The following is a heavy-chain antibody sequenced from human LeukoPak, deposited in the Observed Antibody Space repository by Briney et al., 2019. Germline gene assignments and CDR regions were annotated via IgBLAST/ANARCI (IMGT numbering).Heavy chain of an antibody. CDR3: ARTSPYSSSPDY. J-gene: IGHJ4*02. CDR1: GGSISSSSYY. CDR2: ICYSGST. V-gene: IGHV4-39*07. Sequence: SETLSLTCTVSGGSISSSSYYWGWIRQPPGKGLEWIGSICYSGSTYYNPSLKSRVTISVDTSKNQFSLKLSSVTAADTAVYYCARTSPYSSSPDYWGQGTLVTVSS. D-gene: IGHD6-13*01.